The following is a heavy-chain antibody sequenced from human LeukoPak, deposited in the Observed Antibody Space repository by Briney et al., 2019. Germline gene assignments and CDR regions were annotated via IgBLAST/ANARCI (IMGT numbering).Heavy chain of an antibody. CDR3: AKVTMVRGVLPFDP. Sequence: GGTLRLSCAASRFTSSFTFTKYGMNWVRQAPGKGLEGVSAISDSGATTYYADSVKGRFTISRDNSKNTLYLQMNSLRAEDTAVYYCAKVTMVRGVLPFDPWGQGTLVTVSS. V-gene: IGHV3-23*01. J-gene: IGHJ5*02. D-gene: IGHD3-10*01. CDR1: RFTSSFTFTKYG. CDR2: ISDSGATT.